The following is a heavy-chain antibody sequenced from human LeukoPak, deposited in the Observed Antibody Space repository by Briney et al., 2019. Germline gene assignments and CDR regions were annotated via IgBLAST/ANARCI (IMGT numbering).Heavy chain of an antibody. D-gene: IGHD3-22*01. CDR2: IRSKAYGGTT. Sequence: QPGGTLRLSCAASGFTFSSYGMSWVRQAPGKGLEWVGFIRSKAYGGTTKNAASVKGRFTISRDDSRSIAYLQMNSLKTEDTAVYYCTRRYNYDSSGYYYVRDAFDIWGQGTMVTVSS. CDR1: GFTFSSYG. J-gene: IGHJ3*02. V-gene: IGHV3-49*04. CDR3: TRRYNYDSSGYYYVRDAFDI.